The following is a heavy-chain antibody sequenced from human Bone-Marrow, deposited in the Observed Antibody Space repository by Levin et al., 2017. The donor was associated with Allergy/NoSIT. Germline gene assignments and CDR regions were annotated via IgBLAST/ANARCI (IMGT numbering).Heavy chain of an antibody. V-gene: IGHV3-66*01. CDR1: GFTVSNNY. Sequence: HSGGSLRLSCAASGFTVSNNYMSWVRQAPGKGLEWVSLIYSGGSTLYADSVKGRFTISRDNSKNTLYLQMNSLRAEDTAVYYCATRAVAAPYWGQGALVTVSS. J-gene: IGHJ4*02. CDR3: ATRAVAAPY. CDR2: IYSGGST. D-gene: IGHD6-19*01.